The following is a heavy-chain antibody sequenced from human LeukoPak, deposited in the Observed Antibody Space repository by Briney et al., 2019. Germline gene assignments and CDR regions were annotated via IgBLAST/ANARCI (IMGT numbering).Heavy chain of an antibody. CDR2: IWYDGSNK. CDR3: AKEYCSSTSCYAFDI. V-gene: IGHV3-33*06. CDR1: GFTFSSYG. Sequence: GSLRLSCAASGFTFSSYGMHWVRQAPGKGLEWVAVIWYDGSNKYYADSVKGRFTISRDNSKNTLYLQMNSLRAEDTAVYYCAKEYCSSTSCYAFDIWGQGTMVTVSS. D-gene: IGHD2-2*01. J-gene: IGHJ3*02.